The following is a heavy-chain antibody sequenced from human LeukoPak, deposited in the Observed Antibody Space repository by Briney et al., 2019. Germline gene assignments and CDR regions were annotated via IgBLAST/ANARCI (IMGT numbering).Heavy chain of an antibody. D-gene: IGHD1-26*01. CDR2: ISGSGGST. J-gene: IGHJ6*03. Sequence: PGGSLRLSCAASGFTFSSYAMSWVRQAPGKGLEWVSAISGSGGSTYYADSVKGRFTISRDNSKNTLYLQMNSLRAEDTALYYCAKDAERELKRRYYYMDVWGKGTTVTVSS. V-gene: IGHV3-23*01. CDR3: AKDAERELKRRYYYMDV. CDR1: GFTFSSYA.